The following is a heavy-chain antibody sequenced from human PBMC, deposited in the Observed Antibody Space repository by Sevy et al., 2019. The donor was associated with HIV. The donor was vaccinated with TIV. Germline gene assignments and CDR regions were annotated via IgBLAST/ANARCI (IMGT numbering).Heavy chain of an antibody. CDR3: ARHSYYYDSSGSINWYFDL. V-gene: IGHV4-59*12. CDR1: GGSISSYY. J-gene: IGHJ2*01. CDR2: IYYSGST. D-gene: IGHD3-22*01. Sequence: SETLSLTCTVSGGSISSYYWSWIRQPPGKGLEWIGYIYYSGSTNYHPSLKSRVTISVDTSKNQFSLKLSSVTAADTAVYYCARHSYYYDSSGSINWYFDLWGRSTLVTVSS.